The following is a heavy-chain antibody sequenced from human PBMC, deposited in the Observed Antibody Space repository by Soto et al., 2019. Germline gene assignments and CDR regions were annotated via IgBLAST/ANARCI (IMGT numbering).Heavy chain of an antibody. CDR1: GYTFTGYY. J-gene: IGHJ6*02. CDR3: AGGPPGNVLMVYASHYYYYGMDV. Sequence: GASVKVSCKASGYTFTGYYMHWVRQAPEQGLEWMGWINPNSGGTNYAQKFQGWVTMTRDTSISTAYMELSRLRSDDTAVYYCAGGPPGNVLMVYASHYYYYGMDVWAQGTTVTVSS. CDR2: INPNSGGT. V-gene: IGHV1-2*04. D-gene: IGHD2-8*01.